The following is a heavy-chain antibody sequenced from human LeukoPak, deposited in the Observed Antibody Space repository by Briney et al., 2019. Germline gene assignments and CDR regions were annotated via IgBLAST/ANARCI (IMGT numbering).Heavy chain of an antibody. V-gene: IGHV3-23*01. CDR3: AKVMGALMIVVGMDV. CDR1: GFTFSSYA. D-gene: IGHD3-22*01. J-gene: IGHJ6*02. Sequence: GGSLRLSCAASGFTFSSYAMSWVRQAPGKGLEWVSAISCSGGSPYYADSVKGRFTISRDNSKNTLYLHMNSLRAEDTAVYYCAKVMGALMIVVGMDVWGQGTTVTVSS. CDR2: ISCSGGSP.